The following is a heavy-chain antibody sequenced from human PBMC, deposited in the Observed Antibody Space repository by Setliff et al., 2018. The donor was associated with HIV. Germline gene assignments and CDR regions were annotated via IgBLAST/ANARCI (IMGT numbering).Heavy chain of an antibody. CDR2: IHSSGST. CDR3: ARRGRDGVLIVFATGFDP. CDR1: GDSIISSRNF. V-gene: IGHV4-39*01. Sequence: SETLSLTCTVSGDSIISSRNFWGWIRQPPGKGLEWIGNIHSSGSTYYNPSLKSRVFISVDLSINQFSLKLHSVTAADTAVYYCARRGRDGVLIVFATGFDPWGQGTLVTVSS. D-gene: IGHD2-8*01. J-gene: IGHJ5*02.